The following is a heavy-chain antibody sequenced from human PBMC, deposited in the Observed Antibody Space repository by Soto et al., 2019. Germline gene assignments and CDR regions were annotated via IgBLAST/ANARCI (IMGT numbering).Heavy chain of an antibody. CDR2: INAGNGNT. Sequence: ASLKVSCKASGYTFTSYAMHWVRQAPGQRLEWMGWINAGNGNTKYSQKFQGRVTITRDTSASTAYMELSSLRSEDTAVYYCARDLTYYDFWSGYFPWFDPWGQGTLVTVSS. J-gene: IGHJ5*02. D-gene: IGHD3-3*01. CDR1: GYTFTSYA. V-gene: IGHV1-3*01. CDR3: ARDLTYYDFWSGYFPWFDP.